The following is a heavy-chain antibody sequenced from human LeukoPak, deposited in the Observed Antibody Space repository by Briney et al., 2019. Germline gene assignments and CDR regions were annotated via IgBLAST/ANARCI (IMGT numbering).Heavy chain of an antibody. CDR2: IYPGDSDT. CDR3: ARRHYDFWSGFQGNVFDI. V-gene: IGHV5-51*01. D-gene: IGHD3-3*01. Sequence: GESLKISCKGSGYSFTSYWIGWVRQMPGKGLEWMGIIYPGDSDTRYSPSFQGQVTISADKSISTAYLQWSSLKASDTAMYYCARRHYDFWSGFQGNVFDIWGQGTMATVSS. CDR1: GYSFTSYW. J-gene: IGHJ3*02.